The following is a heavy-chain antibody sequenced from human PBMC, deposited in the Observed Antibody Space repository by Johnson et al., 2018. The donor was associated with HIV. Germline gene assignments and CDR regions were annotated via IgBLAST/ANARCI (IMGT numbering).Heavy chain of an antibody. J-gene: IGHJ3*02. CDR2: IRYDGSNK. D-gene: IGHD6-13*01. CDR3: AKDREAWYISRWSPTDAFDI. V-gene: IGHV3-30*02. CDR1: GFTFSNYG. Sequence: QVHLVESGGGVVQPGRSLRLSCAASGFTFSNYGMHWVRQAPGKGLEWVAFIRYDGSNKYYADSVTGRFTIFRDNSKNTLYLQMISLRAEDTAVYYCAKDREAWYISRWSPTDAFDIWGQGTMVTVSS.